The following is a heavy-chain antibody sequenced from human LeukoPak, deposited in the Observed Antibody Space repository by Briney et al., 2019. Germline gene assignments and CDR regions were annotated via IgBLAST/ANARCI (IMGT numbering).Heavy chain of an antibody. D-gene: IGHD2-21*02. V-gene: IGHV4-59*08. J-gene: IGHJ4*02. CDR2: IYYSGST. Sequence: SETPSLTCTVSGGSISSYYWSWIRQPPGKGLEWIGYIYYSGSTNYNPSLKSRVTISVDTSKNQFSLKLSSVTAADTAVYYCASAYCGGDCYSLELEYYFDYWGQGTLVTVSS. CDR3: ASAYCGGDCYSLELEYYFDY. CDR1: GGSISSYY.